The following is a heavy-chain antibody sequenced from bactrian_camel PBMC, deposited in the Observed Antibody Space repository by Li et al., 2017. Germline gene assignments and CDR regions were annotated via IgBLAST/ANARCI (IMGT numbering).Heavy chain of an antibody. J-gene: IGHJ4*01. D-gene: IGHD2*01. CDR1: GFTSSFYY. Sequence: HVQLVESGGGLVQPGGSLTVSCVVSGFTSSFYYMSWIRQAPGKGLEWVSSIYSYASNTYYADSVKGRFTVSRDNANNTVNLMMNSLKPEDTAMYYCTANFGPYCSGPYLARRANFLGQGTQVTVS. V-gene: IGHV3-2*01. CDR2: IYSYASNT.